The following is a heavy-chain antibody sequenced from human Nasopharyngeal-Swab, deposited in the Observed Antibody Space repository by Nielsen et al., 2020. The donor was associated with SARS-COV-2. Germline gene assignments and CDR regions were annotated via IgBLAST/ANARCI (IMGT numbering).Heavy chain of an antibody. CDR2: IYHTGTT. CDR3: AVILYESSGYWVDY. J-gene: IGHJ4*02. V-gene: IGHV4-59*01. D-gene: IGHD3-22*01. Sequence: RQAPGNGLEWIGYIYHTGTTNYNPSLKSRVIISIDTSKNQFSVKLSSVTAADTAVYYCAVILYESSGYWVDYWGQGTLVTVSS.